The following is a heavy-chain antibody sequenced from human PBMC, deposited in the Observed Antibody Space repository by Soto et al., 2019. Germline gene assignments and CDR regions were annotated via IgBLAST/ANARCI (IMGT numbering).Heavy chain of an antibody. J-gene: IGHJ5*02. CDR1: GFTFSNYA. V-gene: IGHV3-23*01. D-gene: IGHD1-26*01. Sequence: GGSLRLSCAASGFTFSNYAMTWVRQAPGKGLEWVSSISAAGGTTSYADSVKGRFIISRDNSRNTLFLQMNSLRVEDTAVYYCARSGSYYHWFDPWGQGALVTVSS. CDR2: ISAAGGTT. CDR3: ARSGSYYHWFDP.